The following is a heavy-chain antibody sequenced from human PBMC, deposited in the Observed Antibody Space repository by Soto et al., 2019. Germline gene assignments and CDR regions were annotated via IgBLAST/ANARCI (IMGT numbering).Heavy chain of an antibody. V-gene: IGHV1-18*01. CDR1: GYTFTHFY. D-gene: IGHD3-9*01. J-gene: IGHJ4*02. Sequence: ASVKVSCKASGYTFTHFYITWVRQAPGQGLEWMGAISPHNFNTNFAQKFQGRVTLTTDTSTNTAYMELRSLTSEDTAVYYCERDEGGYDIVNGYYKAHHFDYWGQXVLVTVSS. CDR3: ERDEGGYDIVNGYYKAHHFDY. CDR2: ISPHNFNT.